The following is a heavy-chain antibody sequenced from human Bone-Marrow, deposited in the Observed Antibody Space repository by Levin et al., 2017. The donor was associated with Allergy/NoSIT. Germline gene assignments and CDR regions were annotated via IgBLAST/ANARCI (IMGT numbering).Heavy chain of an antibody. V-gene: IGHV3-23*01. D-gene: IGHD6-19*01. CDR2: ISGSGGTP. CDR1: GFTFRSYA. CDR3: AKDRLLGSSGRAGYDY. J-gene: IGHJ4*02. Sequence: QTGGSLRLSCAASGFTFRSYAMSWVRQAPGKGLEWASGISGSGGTPDYADSAKGRFTTSRDNSKNTLYLQMNSLRAEDTAVYYWAKDRLLGSSGRAGYDYWGQGTLVTVSS.